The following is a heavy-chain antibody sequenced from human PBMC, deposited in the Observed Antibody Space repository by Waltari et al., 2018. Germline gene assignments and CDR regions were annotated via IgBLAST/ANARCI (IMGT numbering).Heavy chain of an antibody. D-gene: IGHD1-20*01. J-gene: IGHJ4*02. Sequence: QVQLQLGGAGLLKSSETLSLTCAVYGESFGGYYGSWIRQPPGKELEWIGEIHPRESTDYKSSLQSRVTIMLDTSKMHLSLKLTSVTAADTAVYYCARGLDNAKTGYWGQGTLVTVSS. CDR2: IHPREST. CDR3: ARGLDNAKTGY. CDR1: GESFGGYY. V-gene: IGHV4-34*01.